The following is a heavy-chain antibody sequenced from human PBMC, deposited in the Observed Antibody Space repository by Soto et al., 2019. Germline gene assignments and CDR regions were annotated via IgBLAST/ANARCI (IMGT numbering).Heavy chain of an antibody. CDR2: ISAAGDP. V-gene: IGHV3-13*05. D-gene: IGHD6-19*01. CDR3: ARTDRGCYGVDV. J-gene: IGHJ6*02. CDR1: GFTFRNYD. Sequence: EVQLVESGGGLVQPGGSLRLSCEASGFTFRNYDMHWVRQGTGKGLEWVSGISAAGDPDYADSVEGRFTISRENAQNSFFLQMNGLRAGASVVYYWARTDRGCYGVDVWGQGTTVIVSS.